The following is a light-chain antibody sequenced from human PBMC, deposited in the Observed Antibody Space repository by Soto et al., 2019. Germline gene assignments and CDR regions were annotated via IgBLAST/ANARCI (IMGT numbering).Light chain of an antibody. CDR3: QHRTTWPRT. Sequence: EVVLTQSPVTLSLSPGERATLSCRASQSVGTFLAWYQQKPGQAPRPITYDTSNRATGMPARFSGTGSGTDFALTISSVEPEDFAVYFCQHRTTWPRTFGQGTKLDIK. CDR2: DTS. V-gene: IGKV3-11*01. J-gene: IGKJ2*01. CDR1: QSVGTF.